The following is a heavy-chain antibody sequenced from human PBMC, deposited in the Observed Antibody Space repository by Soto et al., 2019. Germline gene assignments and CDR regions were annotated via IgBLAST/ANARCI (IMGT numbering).Heavy chain of an antibody. CDR2: IGPNGSAK. D-gene: IGHD5-18*01. CDR1: GFSFSVYW. J-gene: IGHJ6*02. V-gene: IGHV3-7*05. Sequence: DVQLVASGGGLVQPGGSLGLSCAASGFSFSVYWMTWVRQTPGKGLEWVANIGPNGSAKYYVDSVRGRFSVSRDNAKNSLYLQMNSLKAEDTAVYYCARGVDTPMEGHYYYGLDVWGPGTTVTVSS. CDR3: ARGVDTPMEGHYYYGLDV.